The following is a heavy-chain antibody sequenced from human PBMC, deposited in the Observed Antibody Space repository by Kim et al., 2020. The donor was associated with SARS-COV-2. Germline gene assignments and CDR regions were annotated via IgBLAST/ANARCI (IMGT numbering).Heavy chain of an antibody. Sequence: GGSLRLSCAASGFTFDDYGMSWVRQAPGKGLEWVSGINWNGGSTGYADSVKGRFTISRDNAKNYLYLQMNSLRAEDTALYYCARDFSDCTGGVCLSYMDVWGKGTTVTVSS. CDR1: GFTFDDYG. D-gene: IGHD2-8*02. J-gene: IGHJ6*03. V-gene: IGHV3-20*04. CDR2: INWNGGST. CDR3: ARDFSDCTGGVCLSYMDV.